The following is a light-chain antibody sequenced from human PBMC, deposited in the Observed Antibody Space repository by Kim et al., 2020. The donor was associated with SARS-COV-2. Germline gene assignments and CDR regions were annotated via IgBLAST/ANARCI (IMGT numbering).Light chain of an antibody. V-gene: IGKV3-20*01. CDR3: QQYVSSHS. CDR1: QSVSSSF. CDR2: AAS. Sequence: EIVLTQFPGTLSLSPGDRATRSCRASQSVSSSFLAWYQQKPGQAPRLLIYAASSRATGIPDRFSGSGSGTDFTITITRLEPEDFAVYYCQQYVSSHSFGQGTKLEI. J-gene: IGKJ2*03.